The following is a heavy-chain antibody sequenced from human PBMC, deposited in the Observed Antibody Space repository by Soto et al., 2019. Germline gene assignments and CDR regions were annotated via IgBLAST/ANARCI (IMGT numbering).Heavy chain of an antibody. CDR3: AKSPPRNYYDSSGYFGGFDY. CDR1: GFTFSSYS. J-gene: IGHJ4*02. D-gene: IGHD3-22*01. Sequence: TGGSLRLSCAASGFTFSSYSMNWVRQAPGKGLEWVSAISGSGGSTYYADSVKGRFTISRDNSKNTLYLQMNSLRAEDTAVYYCAKSPPRNYYDSSGYFGGFDYWGQGTLVTVS. V-gene: IGHV3-23*01. CDR2: ISGSGGST.